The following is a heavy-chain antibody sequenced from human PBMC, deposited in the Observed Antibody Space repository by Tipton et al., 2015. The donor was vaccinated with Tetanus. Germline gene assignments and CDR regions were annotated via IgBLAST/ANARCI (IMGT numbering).Heavy chain of an antibody. J-gene: IGHJ4*02. D-gene: IGHD6-19*01. CDR3: ARGNGGGSGWYTY. Sequence: TLSLTCTVSGGSINRGDYYWTWIRQSPGKGLEWIGYIYYNGNIYYNPSLESRAIISGDTSKNQFSLKLTSVSAADTAVYYCARGNGGGSGWYTYWGQGTQVTVAS. CDR2: IYYNGNI. CDR1: GGSINRGDYY. V-gene: IGHV4-30-4*01.